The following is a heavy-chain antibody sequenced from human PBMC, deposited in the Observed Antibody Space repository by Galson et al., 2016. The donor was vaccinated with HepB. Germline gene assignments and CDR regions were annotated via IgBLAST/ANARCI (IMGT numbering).Heavy chain of an antibody. V-gene: IGHV3-48*02. Sequence: SLRLSCAASGFTFSSYNMNWVRQAPGKGLEWVSNIRVSSSTMSYADSVKGRFTVSRDNARNSLYLQMNSLRDEDTAVYYCARDLDWAFDYWGQGILVTVSS. J-gene: IGHJ4*02. D-gene: IGHD3-9*01. CDR3: ARDLDWAFDY. CDR2: IRVSSSTM. CDR1: GFTFSSYN.